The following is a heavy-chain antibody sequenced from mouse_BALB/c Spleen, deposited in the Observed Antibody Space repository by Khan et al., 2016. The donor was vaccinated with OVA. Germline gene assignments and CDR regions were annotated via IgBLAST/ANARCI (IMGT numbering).Heavy chain of an antibody. V-gene: IGHV9-3-1*01. J-gene: IGHJ4*01. CDR2: INTYTGEP. CDR1: GYTFTSYG. Sequence: QIQLVQSGPELKKPGETVKISCKASGYTFTSYGMNWVKQSPGKALKWMGWINTYTGEPTYADDFKGRFAFSLETSASTAYLQINNLKNEDTATYFCARSRCVSYTLDHWGQGTSVTVSS. CDR3: ARSRCVSYTLDH.